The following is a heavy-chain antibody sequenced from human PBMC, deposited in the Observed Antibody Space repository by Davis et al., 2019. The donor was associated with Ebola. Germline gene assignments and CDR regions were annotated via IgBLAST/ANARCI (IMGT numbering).Heavy chain of an antibody. CDR1: GFPFDDYA. CDR3: TRGVDTTLASWSDALDV. CDR2: ITLNSGNI. D-gene: IGHD2-15*01. J-gene: IGHJ3*01. Sequence: SLKISCAASGFPFDDYAMHWVRQAPGKGLGWVSGITLNSGNIGYADSVKGRFTISRDNANNTLYLQMDSLTDDDTALYYCTRGVDTTLASWSDALDVWGQGTMVTVSS. V-gene: IGHV3-9*01.